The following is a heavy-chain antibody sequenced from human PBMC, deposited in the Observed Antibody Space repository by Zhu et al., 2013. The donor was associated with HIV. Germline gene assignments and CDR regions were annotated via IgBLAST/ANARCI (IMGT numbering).Heavy chain of an antibody. J-gene: IGHJ4*02. D-gene: IGHD2-15*01. V-gene: IGHV1-46*01. CDR3: ARDPRGVVVVAAPYFDY. CDR2: INPSGGST. Sequence: QVQLVQSGAEVKKPGASVKVSCKASGNTFTRYYIHWVRQAPGQGLEWMGIINPSGGSTTYAQKFQGRVTMTRDTSTSTVYMELSSLRSEDTAVYYCARDPRGVVVVAAPYFDYWGQGTLVTVSS. CDR1: GNTFTRYY.